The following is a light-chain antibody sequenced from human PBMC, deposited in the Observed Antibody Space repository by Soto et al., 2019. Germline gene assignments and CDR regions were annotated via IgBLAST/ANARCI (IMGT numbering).Light chain of an antibody. Sequence: EIVLTQSPGTLSLSPGERATLSCRASQSVSSSYLAWYQQKPCQAPRLLIYGASSRATGIPDRFSGSGSGTDFTLTISRLEPEDFAVYYCQHYGSSLYTFGQGTKLEIK. J-gene: IGKJ2*01. V-gene: IGKV3-20*01. CDR2: GAS. CDR3: QHYGSSLYT. CDR1: QSVSSSY.